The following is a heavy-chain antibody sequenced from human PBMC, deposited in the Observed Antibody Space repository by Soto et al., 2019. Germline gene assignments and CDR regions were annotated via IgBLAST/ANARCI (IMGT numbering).Heavy chain of an antibody. J-gene: IGHJ4*02. CDR2: ITSTGGTT. Sequence: EVQLLESGGGLAQPGGSLRLSCAASGFAFSPYGMSWVRQAPGKGLEWVSSITSTGGTTYYADSVKGRFTISRDNSKNTLYLQMNSLRAEDTAVYYCAKVGISGTKYFEYWGQGTLVIVSS. CDR1: GFAFSPYG. D-gene: IGHD1-20*01. V-gene: IGHV3-23*01. CDR3: AKVGISGTKYFEY.